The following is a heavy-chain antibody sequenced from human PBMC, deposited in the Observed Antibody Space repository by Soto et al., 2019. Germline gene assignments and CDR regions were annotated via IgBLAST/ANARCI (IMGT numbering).Heavy chain of an antibody. D-gene: IGHD2-15*01. Sequence: GASVKVSCKASGGTFSSYAISWVRQAPGQGLEWMGGIIPIFGTANYAQKFQGRVTITADESTSTAYMELSSLRSEDTAVYYCASGAVMVAATIHYYYGMDVWGQGTTVTVSS. CDR3: ASGAVMVAATIHYYYGMDV. J-gene: IGHJ6*02. CDR1: GGTFSSYA. CDR2: IIPIFGTA. V-gene: IGHV1-69*13.